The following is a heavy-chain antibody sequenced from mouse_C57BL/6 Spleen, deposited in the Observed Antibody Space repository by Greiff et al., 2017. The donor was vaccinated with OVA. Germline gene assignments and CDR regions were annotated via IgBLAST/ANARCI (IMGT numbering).Heavy chain of an antibody. J-gene: IGHJ2*01. D-gene: IGHD4-1*01. V-gene: IGHV1-82*01. Sequence: QVQLKQSGPELVKPGASVKISCKASGYAFSSSWMNWVKQRPGKGLEWIGRIYPGDGDTNYNGKFKGKATLTADKSSSTAYMQLSSLTSEDSAVYFCARGDWDYYFDYWGQGTTLTVSS. CDR1: GYAFSSSW. CDR2: IYPGDGDT. CDR3: ARGDWDYYFDY.